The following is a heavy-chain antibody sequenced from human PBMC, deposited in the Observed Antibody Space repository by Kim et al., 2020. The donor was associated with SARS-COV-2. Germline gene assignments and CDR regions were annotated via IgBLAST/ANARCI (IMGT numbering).Heavy chain of an antibody. J-gene: IGHJ6*02. Sequence: GRFTISRDNAKNSLYLQMNSLRAEDTAVYYCAGTYYYGSGSYYHYYGMDVWGQGTTVTVSS. V-gene: IGHV3-11*06. D-gene: IGHD3-10*01. CDR3: AGTYYYGSGSYYHYYGMDV.